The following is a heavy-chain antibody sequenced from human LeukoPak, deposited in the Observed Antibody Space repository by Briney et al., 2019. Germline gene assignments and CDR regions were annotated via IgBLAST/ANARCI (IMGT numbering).Heavy chain of an antibody. J-gene: IGHJ3*02. V-gene: IGHV1-58*01. D-gene: IGHD1-20*01. CDR1: GFTFTSSA. CDR2: IVVGSGNT. Sequence: GASVKVSCKASGFTFTSSAVQWVRQARGQRLEWIGWIVVGSGNTNYAQKFQERVTITRDMSTSTAYMGLSSLRSEDTAVYYCAAPLTGIGHDAFDIWGQGTMVTVSS. CDR3: AAPLTGIGHDAFDI.